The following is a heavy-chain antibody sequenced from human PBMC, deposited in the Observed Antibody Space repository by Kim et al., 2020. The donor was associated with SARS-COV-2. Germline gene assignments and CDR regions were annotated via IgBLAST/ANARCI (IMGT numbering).Heavy chain of an antibody. D-gene: IGHD3-16*02. CDR3: ARVGHDYVWGSYRDYYYYYGMDV. Sequence: GGSLRLSCAASGFTFSDYYMSWIRQAPGKGLEWVSYISSSSSYTNYADSVKGRFTISRDNAKNSLYLQMNSLIAEDTAVYYCARVGHDYVWGSYRDYYYYYGMDVWGQGTTVTVSS. CDR1: GFTFSDYY. CDR2: ISSSSSYT. V-gene: IGHV3-11*05. J-gene: IGHJ6*02.